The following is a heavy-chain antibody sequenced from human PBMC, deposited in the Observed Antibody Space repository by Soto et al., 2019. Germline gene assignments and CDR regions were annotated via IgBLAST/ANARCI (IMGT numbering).Heavy chain of an antibody. J-gene: IGHJ4*02. D-gene: IGHD5-18*01. V-gene: IGHV3-30*18. CDR2: VSYDEITK. CDR3: AKPLGLLRRAMAQGSDY. Sequence: PGGSLRLSCAASGFTFSSYGMNWVRQAPGKGLEWVAVVSYDEITKYYADSVKGRFTISRDNSKNTVYLQMNSLRPEDTAVYYCAKPLGLLRRAMAQGSDYWGQGNL. CDR1: GFTFSSYG.